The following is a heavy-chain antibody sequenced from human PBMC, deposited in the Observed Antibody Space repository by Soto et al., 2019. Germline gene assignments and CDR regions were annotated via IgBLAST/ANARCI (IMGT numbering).Heavy chain of an antibody. CDR2: VYYDGTT. Sequence: PSETLSLTCTVFGGSVSSDNYYWSWIRQPPGKGLEWLGYVYYDGTTSYNPSLKSRVTTSVDTSKNQFSLRLSYVTAADTALYFCARGNNMFRGVIAYYFDYWGQGTLVTVSS. V-gene: IGHV4-61*01. CDR1: GGSVSSDNYY. D-gene: IGHD3-10*01. CDR3: ARGNNMFRGVIAYYFDY. J-gene: IGHJ4*02.